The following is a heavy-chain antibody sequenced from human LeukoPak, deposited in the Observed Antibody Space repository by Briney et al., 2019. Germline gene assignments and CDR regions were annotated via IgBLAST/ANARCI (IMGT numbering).Heavy chain of an antibody. J-gene: IGHJ4*02. Sequence: GGSLRLPCAASGFTFDDYAMHWVRQAPGKGLEWVSGISWNSGSIGYADSVKGRFTISRDNAKNSLYLQMSSLRVEDMALYYCAKGGSSWPSYYFDYWGQGTLVTVSS. CDR2: ISWNSGSI. V-gene: IGHV3-9*03. CDR3: AKGGSSWPSYYFDY. D-gene: IGHD6-13*01. CDR1: GFTFDDYA.